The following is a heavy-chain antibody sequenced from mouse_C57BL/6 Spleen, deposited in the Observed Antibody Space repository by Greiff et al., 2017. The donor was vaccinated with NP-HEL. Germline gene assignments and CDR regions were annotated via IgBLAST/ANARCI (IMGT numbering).Heavy chain of an antibody. Sequence: EVQRVESGTVLARPGASVKMSCKTSGYTFTSYWMHWVKQRPGQGLEWIGAIYPGNSDTSYNQKFKGKAKLTAVTSASTAYMELSSLTNEDSAVYYCTRYYGSSYVDWYFDVWGTGTTVTVSS. CDR1: GYTFTSYW. V-gene: IGHV1-5*01. D-gene: IGHD1-1*01. J-gene: IGHJ1*03. CDR2: IYPGNSDT. CDR3: TRYYGSSYVDWYFDV.